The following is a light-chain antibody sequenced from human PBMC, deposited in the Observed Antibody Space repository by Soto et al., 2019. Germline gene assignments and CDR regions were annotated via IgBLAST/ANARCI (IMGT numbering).Light chain of an antibody. CDR3: SSYAGNHNLRV. CDR1: GSDVGGYNY. Sequence: QSVLTQPPSASGSPGQSVTISCTGTGSDVGGYNYVSWYQQHPGKAPKLMIYEVIKRPSGVPDRFSGSKSGNTASLTVTGLQAEDEADYYCSSYAGNHNLRVFGGGTKLTVL. J-gene: IGLJ2*01. CDR2: EVI. V-gene: IGLV2-8*01.